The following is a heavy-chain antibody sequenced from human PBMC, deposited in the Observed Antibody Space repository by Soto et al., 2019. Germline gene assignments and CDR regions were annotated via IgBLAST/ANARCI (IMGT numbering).Heavy chain of an antibody. D-gene: IGHD2-21*01. V-gene: IGHV3-53*01. CDR1: GFIVSSNY. CDR3: TSGIVPISY. J-gene: IGHJ4*02. CDR2: IYSGGST. Sequence: EVQLVESGGGLIQPGGSLRLSCAASGFIVSSNYMTWVRQAPGKGLEWVSVIYSGGSTYYAASVKGRFTISRDNSKNTVYLQTNSLRVGDTAVYYCTSGIVPISYWGQGTLVTVSS.